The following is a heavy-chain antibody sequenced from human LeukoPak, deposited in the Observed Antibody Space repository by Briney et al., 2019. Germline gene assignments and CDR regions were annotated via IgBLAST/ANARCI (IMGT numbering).Heavy chain of an antibody. D-gene: IGHD3-10*01. CDR3: AREGGSGSFPFGY. J-gene: IGHJ4*02. CDR1: GFTFSSYA. Sequence: GGSLRLSCAASGFTFSSYAMSWVRQAPGKGLEWVSAISGSGGSTYYADSVKGRFTISRDNAKNSLYLQMNSLRAEDTAVYYCAREGGSGSFPFGYWGQGTLVTVSS. CDR2: ISGSGGST. V-gene: IGHV3-23*01.